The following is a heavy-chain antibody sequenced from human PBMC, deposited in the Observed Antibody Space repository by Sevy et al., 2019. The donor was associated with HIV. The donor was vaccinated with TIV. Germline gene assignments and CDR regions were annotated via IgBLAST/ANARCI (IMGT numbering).Heavy chain of an antibody. V-gene: IGHV3-9*01. CDR3: AKGRYYYGSGSYYDDAFDI. Sequence: GGSLRLSYAASGFTFDDYAMHWVRQAPGKGLEWVSGISWNSGSIGYADSVKGRFTISRDNAKNSLYLQMNSLRAEDTAMYYCAKGRYYYGSGSYYDDAFDIWGQGTMVTVSS. CDR1: GFTFDDYA. CDR2: ISWNSGSI. J-gene: IGHJ3*02. D-gene: IGHD3-10*01.